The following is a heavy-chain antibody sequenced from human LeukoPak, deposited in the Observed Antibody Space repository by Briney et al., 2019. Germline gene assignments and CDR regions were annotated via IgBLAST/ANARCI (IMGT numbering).Heavy chain of an antibody. CDR2: IGTAGDT. J-gene: IGHJ3*02. V-gene: IGHV3-13*01. CDR1: GFTFSSYD. Sequence: GGSLRLSCAASGFTFSSYDMHWVRQATGKGLEWVSAIGTAGDTYYPGSVKGRFTISRENAKNSLYLQMNSLRAGDTAVYYCARAEVGDAFDIWSQGTMVTASS. CDR3: ARAEVGDAFDI.